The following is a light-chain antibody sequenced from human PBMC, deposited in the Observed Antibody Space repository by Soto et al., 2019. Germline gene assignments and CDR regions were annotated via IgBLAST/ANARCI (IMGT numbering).Light chain of an antibody. CDR3: QQRKSWPPIT. Sequence: EIVLTQSPATLSLSLGERATLSCRASQSVDSSLAWYQQKPGQAPRLVIYDAPNRATGIPARFSGSGSGTDFTLTISSLEPEDFAVYYCQQRKSWPPITFGGGTTVEIK. CDR1: QSVDSS. J-gene: IGKJ4*01. CDR2: DAP. V-gene: IGKV3-11*01.